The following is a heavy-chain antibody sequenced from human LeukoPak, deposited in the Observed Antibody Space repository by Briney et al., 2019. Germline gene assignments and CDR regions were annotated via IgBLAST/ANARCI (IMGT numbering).Heavy chain of an antibody. V-gene: IGHV3-33*01. J-gene: IGHJ4*02. CDR3: ARSLRQWQRVSGYYFDY. Sequence: GGSLRLSCAASGFTFSSYGMHWVRQAPGRGLEWVAVIWYDGSNKYYADSVKGRFTISRDNSKNTLYLQMNSLRAEDTAVYYCARSLRQWQRVSGYYFDYWGQGTLFTVSS. CDR2: IWYDGSNK. D-gene: IGHD6-19*01. CDR1: GFTFSSYG.